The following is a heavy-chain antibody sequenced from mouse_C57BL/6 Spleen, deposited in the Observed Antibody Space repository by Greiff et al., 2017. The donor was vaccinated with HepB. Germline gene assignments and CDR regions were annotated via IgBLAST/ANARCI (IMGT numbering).Heavy chain of an antibody. Sequence: DVKLQESGPGLVKPSQTVFLTCTVTGISITTGNYRWSWIRQFPGNKLEWIGYIYYSGTITYNPSLTSRTTITRDTPKNQFFLEMNSLTAEDTATYYCARENPRFYWYFDVWGTGTTVTVSS. CDR2: IYYSGTI. CDR3: ARENPRFYWYFDV. V-gene: IGHV3-5*01. CDR1: GISITTGNYR. J-gene: IGHJ1*03.